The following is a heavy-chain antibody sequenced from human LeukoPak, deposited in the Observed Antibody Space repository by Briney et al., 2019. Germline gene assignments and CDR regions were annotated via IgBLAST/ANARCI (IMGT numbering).Heavy chain of an antibody. Sequence: PGGSLRLSCAASGFTFSNAWMSWVRQAPGKGLEWVGRIKSKTDGGTTDYAAPVKGRFTISRDDPKNTLYLQMNSLKTEDTAVYYCTTFSYYYYGMDVWGQGTTVTVSS. V-gene: IGHV3-15*01. CDR1: GFTFSNAW. CDR2: IKSKTDGGTT. J-gene: IGHJ6*02. CDR3: TTFSYYYYGMDV.